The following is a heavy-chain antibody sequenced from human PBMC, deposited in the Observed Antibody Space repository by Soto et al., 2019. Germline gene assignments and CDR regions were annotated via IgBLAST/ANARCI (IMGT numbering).Heavy chain of an antibody. CDR2: ISYDGNVA. CDR1: GFTFSSYG. Sequence: QVQLVESGGGVVQPGRSLRLSCAASGFTFSSYGMHWFRQAPGKGLEWVTVISYDGNVAYYADSVKGRFTISRDNSKNTLYLQMNSLRTEDTAMYYCAKEGPITNWYFDYWGQGTLVTVSS. J-gene: IGHJ4*02. CDR3: AKEGPITNWYFDY. D-gene: IGHD1-1*01. V-gene: IGHV3-30*18.